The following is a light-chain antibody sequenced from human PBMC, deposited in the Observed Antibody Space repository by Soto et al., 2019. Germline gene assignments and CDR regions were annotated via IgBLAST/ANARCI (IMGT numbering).Light chain of an antibody. CDR3: QQYGTSPQT. V-gene: IGKV3-20*01. CDR2: DTS. J-gene: IGKJ1*01. Sequence: EIVLTQSPGTLSLSPGERATLSCRASQSVTSNYLAWYQQKPGQAPGLLIYDTSTRASGVPDRFSGSGSGTEFTLTISRLEPEDFAVYCCQQYGTSPQTFGQGTK. CDR1: QSVTSNY.